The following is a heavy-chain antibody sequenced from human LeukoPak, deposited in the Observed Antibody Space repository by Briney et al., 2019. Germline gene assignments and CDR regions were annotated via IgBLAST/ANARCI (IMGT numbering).Heavy chain of an antibody. D-gene: IGHD2-15*01. CDR2: INHSGST. CDR1: GGSFSGYY. CDR3: ARLVVVAATPRFDP. V-gene: IGHV4-34*01. J-gene: IGHJ5*02. Sequence: SETLSLTYAVYGGSFSGYYWSWIRQPPGKGLEWIGEINHSGSTNYNPSFKSRVTISVDTSKNQFSLKLSSVTAADTAVYYCARLVVVAATPRFDPWGQGTLVTVSS.